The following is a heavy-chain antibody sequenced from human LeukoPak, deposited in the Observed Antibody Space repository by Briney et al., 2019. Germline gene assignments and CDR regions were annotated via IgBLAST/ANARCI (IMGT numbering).Heavy chain of an antibody. V-gene: IGHV7-4-1*02. CDR2: INTNTGNP. CDR1: GYTFTSYG. D-gene: IGHD1-1*01. Sequence: ASVKVSCKASGYTFTSYGISWVRQAPGQGLEWMGWINTNTGNPTYAQGFTGRFVFSLDTSVSTAYLQISSLKAEDTAVYYCARWVRANLGYYYYYMDVWGKGTTVTVSS. J-gene: IGHJ6*03. CDR3: ARWVRANLGYYYYYMDV.